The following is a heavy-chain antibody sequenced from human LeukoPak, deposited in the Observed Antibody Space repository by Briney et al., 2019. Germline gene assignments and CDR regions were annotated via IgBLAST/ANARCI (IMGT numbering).Heavy chain of an antibody. CDR1: GYTFTSYY. V-gene: IGHV1-46*01. CDR3: ARDPSSFGGRFDP. D-gene: IGHD3-10*01. Sequence: ASVKVSCKASGYTFTSYYMHWVRQAPGQGLEWMGIINPSGGSTSYAQKFQGRVTMTRDMSTSTVYMELSSLRSEDTAVYYCARDPSSFGGRFDPWGQGTLVAVSS. J-gene: IGHJ5*02. CDR2: INPSGGST.